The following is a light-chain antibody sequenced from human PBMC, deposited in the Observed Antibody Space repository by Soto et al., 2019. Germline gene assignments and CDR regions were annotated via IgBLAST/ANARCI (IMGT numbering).Light chain of an antibody. J-gene: IGKJ1*01. CDR2: LGS. CDR3: SQALQPPPT. CDR1: QSLLDSKGYNL. Sequence: DIVMTQSPLSLTVTPGEPASISCSSSQSLLDSKGYNLLDWYLQKPGQSPQLLSYLGSNRAFGVTDRFSGSGSGTDFTLKISRVQAEDVGVYYLSQALQPPPTSGQGNKVELK. V-gene: IGKV2-28*01.